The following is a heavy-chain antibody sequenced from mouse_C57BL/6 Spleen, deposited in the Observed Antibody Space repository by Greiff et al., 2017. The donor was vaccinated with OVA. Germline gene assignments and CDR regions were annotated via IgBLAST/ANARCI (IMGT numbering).Heavy chain of an antibody. Sequence: QVQLQQPGAELVMPGASVKLSCKASGYTFTSYWMHWVKQRPGQGLEWIGEIDPSDSYTNYNQKFKGKSTLTVDKSSSTAYMQLSSLTSEDSAVYYRARRSDYYAMDYWGQGTSVTVSS. J-gene: IGHJ4*01. V-gene: IGHV1-69*01. CDR3: ARRSDYYAMDY. CDR1: GYTFTSYW. CDR2: IDPSDSYT.